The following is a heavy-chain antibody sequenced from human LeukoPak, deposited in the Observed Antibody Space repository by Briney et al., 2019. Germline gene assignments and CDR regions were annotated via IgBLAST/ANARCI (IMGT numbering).Heavy chain of an antibody. CDR1: GFTFSSYA. V-gene: IGHV3-23*01. CDR2: ISGSGGST. D-gene: IGHD3-16*02. J-gene: IGHJ6*02. Sequence: GGSLRLSYAASGFTFSSYAVSWVRQAPGKGLEWVSAISGSGGSTYYADSVKGRFTISRDNSKNTLYLQMNSLRAEDTAVYYCAKGVIAGSTAYYYYYYGMDVWGQGTTVTVSS. CDR3: AKGVIAGSTAYYYYYYGMDV.